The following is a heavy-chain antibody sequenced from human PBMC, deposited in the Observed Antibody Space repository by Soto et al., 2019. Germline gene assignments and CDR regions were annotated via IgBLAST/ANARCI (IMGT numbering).Heavy chain of an antibody. D-gene: IGHD2-15*01. V-gene: IGHV3-23*01. J-gene: IGHJ4*02. CDR1: GFIFSNYA. CDR3: AKDTGRGGGSVFDY. Sequence: ESGGGLVQPGGSLRLSCAPSGFIFSNYAMSWVRQARGKGLEWVSAISGSGADTYYTESVKGRFTISRDKFKNTLYLQMNSLRAEGTAVYYCAKDTGRGGGSVFDYWGQGTLVTVSS. CDR2: ISGSGADT.